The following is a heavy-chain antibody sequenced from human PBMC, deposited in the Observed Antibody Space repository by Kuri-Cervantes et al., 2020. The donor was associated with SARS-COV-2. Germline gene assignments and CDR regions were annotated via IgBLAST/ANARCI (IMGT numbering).Heavy chain of an antibody. CDR1: GFTFDDYG. CDR2: ISGSGGST. Sequence: GESLKISCAASGFTFDDYGMSWVRQAPGKGLEWVSAISGSGGSTYYADSVKGRFTISRDNSKNTLYLQMNSLRAEDTAVYYWAKDPQRRFFGARARAYWGQGTLVTVSS. V-gene: IGHV3-23*01. J-gene: IGHJ4*02. CDR3: AKDPQRRFFGARARAY. D-gene: IGHD1-1*01.